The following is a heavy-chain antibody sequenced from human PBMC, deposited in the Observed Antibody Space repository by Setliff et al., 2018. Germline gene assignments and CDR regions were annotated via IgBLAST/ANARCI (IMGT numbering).Heavy chain of an antibody. Sequence: HLGGSLRLSCAASGFTFSSYGMHWVRQAPGKGLEWVAFIRYDGSNKYYADSVKGRFTISRDNSKNTLYLQMNSLRAEDTAVYYCAKDQASLLLWFGEFGYWGQGTLVTVSS. V-gene: IGHV3-30*02. CDR3: AKDQASLLLWFGEFGY. J-gene: IGHJ4*02. CDR1: GFTFSSYG. CDR2: IRYDGSNK. D-gene: IGHD3-10*01.